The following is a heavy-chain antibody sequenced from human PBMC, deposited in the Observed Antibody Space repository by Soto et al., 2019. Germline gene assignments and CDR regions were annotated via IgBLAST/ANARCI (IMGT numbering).Heavy chain of an antibody. V-gene: IGHV3-30*18. CDR2: MSHDGSNR. CDR3: AKPLPGLVTTIPLDY. Sequence: QVQLVESGGGVVQPGRSLRLSCAASGFSFSIFDMHWVRQAPGKGLEWVAVMSHDGSNRYYSDPVKGRFTISRDNSKNTLYLEMNSMRVEDTAVYYCAKPLPGLVTTIPLDYWGQGTLVTVSS. CDR1: GFSFSIFD. D-gene: IGHD5-12*01. J-gene: IGHJ4*02.